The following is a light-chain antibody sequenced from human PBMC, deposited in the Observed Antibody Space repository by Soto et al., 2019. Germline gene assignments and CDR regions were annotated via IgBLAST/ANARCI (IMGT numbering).Light chain of an antibody. CDR1: QSVSSY. CDR2: DTS. J-gene: IGKJ3*01. Sequence: EIVLTQSPATLYFSPGERATLSCRASQSVSSYLAWYQQKPGQAPRLLIFDTSNRATGIPARFSGRGSGTDFTLTISSLEPEDFAVYYCQQRSNWPLTFGPGTKVDIK. V-gene: IGKV3-11*01. CDR3: QQRSNWPLT.